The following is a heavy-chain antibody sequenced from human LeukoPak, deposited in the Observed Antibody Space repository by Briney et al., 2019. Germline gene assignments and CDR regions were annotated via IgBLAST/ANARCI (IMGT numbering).Heavy chain of an antibody. V-gene: IGHV4-30-2*01. CDR3: ARASCGGDCYFLDY. D-gene: IGHD2-21*02. Sequence: SEILSLTCAVSGGSISSGGYSWSWIRQPPGKGLEWIGYIYHSGSTYYNPSLKSRVTISVDRSKNQFSLKLSSVTAEDTAVDYCARASCGGDCYFLDYWGQGTLVTVSS. CDR1: GGSISSGGYS. CDR2: IYHSGST. J-gene: IGHJ4*02.